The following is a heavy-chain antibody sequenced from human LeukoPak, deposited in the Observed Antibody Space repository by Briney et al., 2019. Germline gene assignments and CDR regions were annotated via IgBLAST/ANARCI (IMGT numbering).Heavy chain of an antibody. Sequence: GGSLRLSCAASGFTFSSYWMSWVRQAPGKGLEWVANIKQDGSEEYYVDSVKGRFTISRDNAKNSLYLQMNSLRAEDTAVYYCARPHKPDYGGNSWDYWGQGTLVTVSS. J-gene: IGHJ4*02. CDR2: IKQDGSEE. CDR1: GFTFSSYW. D-gene: IGHD4-23*01. CDR3: ARPHKPDYGGNSWDY. V-gene: IGHV3-7*01.